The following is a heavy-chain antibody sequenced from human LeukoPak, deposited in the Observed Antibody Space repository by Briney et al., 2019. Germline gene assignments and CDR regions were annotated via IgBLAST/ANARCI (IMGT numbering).Heavy chain of an antibody. Sequence: PSETLSLTCAVYGGSFSGYYWSWIRQPPGKWLEWIGEINHSVSTNYKPSLKSRVTISVDTSKNQFSLKLSSVTAADTAVYYCARGFLVPAAGPFDYWGQGTLVTVSS. CDR3: ARGFLVPAAGPFDY. D-gene: IGHD2-2*01. CDR1: GGSFSGYY. V-gene: IGHV4-34*01. J-gene: IGHJ4*02. CDR2: INHSVST.